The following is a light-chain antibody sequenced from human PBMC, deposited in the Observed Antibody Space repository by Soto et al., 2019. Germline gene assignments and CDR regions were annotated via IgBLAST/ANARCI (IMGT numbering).Light chain of an antibody. Sequence: EIVRTQSPSTLSVSPGERSTLSCMASQSISTNLAWYQQKPGQAPRLLIYGASTRTTGIPDRFSGSASGTDFTLTISRLEPEDFAVYYCQQYGSSPLTFGGGTKVDIK. V-gene: IGKV3-20*01. CDR2: GAS. CDR1: QSISTN. CDR3: QQYGSSPLT. J-gene: IGKJ4*01.